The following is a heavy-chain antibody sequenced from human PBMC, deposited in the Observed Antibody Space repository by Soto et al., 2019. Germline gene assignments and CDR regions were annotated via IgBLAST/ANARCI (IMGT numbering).Heavy chain of an antibody. D-gene: IGHD3-22*01. CDR3: ARSGQGYYDTSGYDATYFDY. J-gene: IGHJ4*02. CDR1: GFTFSSSS. Sequence: GVSLRLSCEASGFTFSSSSVNWVLQGPERRLEWVSSITSSSAYIYYADSVKGRFTISRYNAKNSLYLQMNSLRVEDTAVYYCARSGQGYYDTSGYDATYFDYWGQGTLVTVSS. CDR2: ITSSSAYI. V-gene: IGHV3-21*01.